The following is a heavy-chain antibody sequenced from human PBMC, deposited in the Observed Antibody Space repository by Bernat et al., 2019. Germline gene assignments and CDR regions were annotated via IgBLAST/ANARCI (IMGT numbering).Heavy chain of an antibody. Sequence: EVQMLESGGGLVQPGGSLRLSCAASGITFSSYAMTWVRQAPGKGLEWVSAVSGRGGSTYYAESVKGRFTISRDNSKDTLYLQMNSLRAEDTAVYYCAARSGVGGTGRRFDYWGQGTLVTVSS. J-gene: IGHJ4*02. D-gene: IGHD1-26*01. V-gene: IGHV3-23*01. CDR2: VSGRGGST. CDR3: AARSGVGGTGRRFDY. CDR1: GITFSSYA.